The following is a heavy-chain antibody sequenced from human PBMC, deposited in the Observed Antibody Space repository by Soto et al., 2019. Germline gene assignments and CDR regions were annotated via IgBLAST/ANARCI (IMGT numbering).Heavy chain of an antibody. D-gene: IGHD2-2*01. CDR2: INAGGRSA. Sequence: PGGSLRLSCVASGFAFSTYGMSWARQAPGQGLEWVSAINAGGRSADYADAVKGRFFISRDNSKNTLFLQMNSLRAEDTAVYYCAKDRGCSSATCYQADWGQGTLVTVSS. CDR3: AKDRGCSSATCYQAD. J-gene: IGHJ4*02. V-gene: IGHV3-23*01. CDR1: GFAFSTYG.